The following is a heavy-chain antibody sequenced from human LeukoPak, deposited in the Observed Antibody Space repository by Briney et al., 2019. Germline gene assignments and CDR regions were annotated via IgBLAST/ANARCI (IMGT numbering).Heavy chain of an antibody. Sequence: GRSLRLSCAASEFTFSSYGMHWVRQAPGKGLEWVALIWYDGSNEYYADSVKGRFAISRDNSKNTLYLQMNSLRAEDTAVYYCAREVQDAFDIWGQGTMVIVSS. CDR1: EFTFSSYG. J-gene: IGHJ3*02. V-gene: IGHV3-33*01. CDR3: AREVQDAFDI. CDR2: IWYDGSNE.